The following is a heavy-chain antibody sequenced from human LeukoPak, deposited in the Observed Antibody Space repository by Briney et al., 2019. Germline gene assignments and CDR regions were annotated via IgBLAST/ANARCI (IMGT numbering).Heavy chain of an antibody. V-gene: IGHV4-4*02. CDR2: IYHSGST. J-gene: IGHJ4*02. CDR3: ARMNYVSTGWGAPFDY. CDR1: GGSISSSNW. Sequence: PSGTLSLTCAVSGGSISSSNWWSWVRQPPGKGLEWIGEIYHSGSTNYNPSLKSRVTISGDTSKKQFSLKLGSLTAADTAVYYCARMNYVSTGWGAPFDYWGQGTLVTVSS. D-gene: IGHD1-7*01.